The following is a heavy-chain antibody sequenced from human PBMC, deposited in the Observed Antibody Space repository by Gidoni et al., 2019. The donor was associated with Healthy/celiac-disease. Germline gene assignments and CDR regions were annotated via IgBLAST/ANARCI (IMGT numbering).Heavy chain of an antibody. CDR2: IYSGGST. D-gene: IGHD6-13*01. J-gene: IGHJ6*02. CDR3: ARRGQQLVYYYYGMDV. V-gene: IGHV3-66*02. Sequence: EVQLVESGGGLVQPGGSLRLSCAASGFTVSSNYMSWVRQAPGKGLEWGSVIYSGGSTYYADSVKGRFTISRDNSKNTLYLQMNSLRAEDTAVYYCARRGQQLVYYYYGMDVWGQGTTVTVSS. CDR1: GFTVSSNY.